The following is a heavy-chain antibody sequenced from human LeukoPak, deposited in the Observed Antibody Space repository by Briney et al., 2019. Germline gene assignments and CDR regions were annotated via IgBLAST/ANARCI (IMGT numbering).Heavy chain of an antibody. Sequence: PSETLSLTCTVSGGSISSSSYYWGWIRQPPGKGLEWIGSIYYSGSTYYNPSLKSRVTISVDTSKNQFSLKLSSVTAADTAVYYCARQDYGGYVVDYWGQGTLVTVSS. CDR3: ARQDYGGYVVDY. CDR1: GGSISSSSYY. J-gene: IGHJ4*02. V-gene: IGHV4-39*01. D-gene: IGHD4-17*01. CDR2: IYYSGST.